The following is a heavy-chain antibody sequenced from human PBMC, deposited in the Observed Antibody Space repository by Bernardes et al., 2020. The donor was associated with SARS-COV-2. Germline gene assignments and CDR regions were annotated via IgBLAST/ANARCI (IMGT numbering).Heavy chain of an antibody. Sequence: ASVKVSCKVSGYTLTELSMHWVRQAPGKGLEWMGGFDPEDGETIYAQKFQGRVTMTEYTSTDTAYMELSSLRSEDTAVYYCAKIYAIFGVKMSLAYCGQGTLVTVSS. CDR1: GYTLTELS. CDR3: AKIYAIFGVKMSLAY. J-gene: IGHJ4*02. CDR2: FDPEDGET. V-gene: IGHV1-24*01. D-gene: IGHD3-3*01.